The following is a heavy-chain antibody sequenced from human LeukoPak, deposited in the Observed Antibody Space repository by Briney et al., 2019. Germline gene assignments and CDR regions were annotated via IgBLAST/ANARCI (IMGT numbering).Heavy chain of an antibody. J-gene: IGHJ3*01. CDR3: ATPVPGYGALDV. CDR1: GYSVSDYY. CDR2: INPNTGGT. Sequence: EASVKDSCKTSGYSVSDYYMHWVRQAPGQGLEWMGWINPNTGGTKYAQEFQGRVTMTGDTSLSIVQMELRSLTADDTAMYYCATPVPGYGALDVWGQGTMVTVSS. D-gene: IGHD3-9*01. V-gene: IGHV1-2*02.